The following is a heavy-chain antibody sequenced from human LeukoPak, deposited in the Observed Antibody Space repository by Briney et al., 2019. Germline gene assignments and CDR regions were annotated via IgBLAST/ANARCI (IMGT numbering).Heavy chain of an antibody. V-gene: IGHV3-30*01. Sequence: GRSLRLSCAASGFTYSSYAMHWVRQAPGKGLEGVAVISYDGSNKYYADSVKGRFTISRDSSKNTLYLQMNSLRAEDTAVYYCARARDIAAAGGYWGQGTLVTVSS. CDR2: ISYDGSNK. CDR1: GFTYSSYA. D-gene: IGHD6-13*01. CDR3: ARARDIAAAGGY. J-gene: IGHJ4*02.